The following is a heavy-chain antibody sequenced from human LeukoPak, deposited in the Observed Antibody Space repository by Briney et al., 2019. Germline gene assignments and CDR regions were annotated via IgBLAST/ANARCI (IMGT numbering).Heavy chain of an antibody. CDR3: ATAFYFDSSGPYWYFDL. V-gene: IGHV3-23*01. D-gene: IGHD3-22*01. CDR2: ISGSGGST. J-gene: IGHJ2*01. Sequence: GGSLRLSCAASGFTFTTYAMNWVRRAPGQRLECVSVISGSGGSTYSADSVKGRFTISRDNSKNTLYLEVNSLRAEDTAVYYCATAFYFDSSGPYWYFDLWGRGTLVTVSS. CDR1: GFTFTTYA.